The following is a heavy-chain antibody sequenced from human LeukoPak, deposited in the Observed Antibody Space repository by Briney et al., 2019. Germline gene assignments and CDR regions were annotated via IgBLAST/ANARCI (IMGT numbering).Heavy chain of an antibody. V-gene: IGHV1-2*02. Sequence: ASVKVSCKASGGTFSSYAISWVRQAPGQGLEWMGWINPNSGGTNYAQKFQGRVTMTRDTSISTAYMELSRLRSDDTAVYYCARSSLYQLFDYWGQGTLVTVSS. CDR3: ARSSLYQLFDY. D-gene: IGHD2-2*01. CDR2: INPNSGGT. CDR1: GGTFSSYA. J-gene: IGHJ4*02.